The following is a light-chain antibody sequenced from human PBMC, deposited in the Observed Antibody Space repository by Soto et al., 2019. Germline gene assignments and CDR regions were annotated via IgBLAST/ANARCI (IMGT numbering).Light chain of an antibody. Sequence: ETVMTQSPATLSASPGESATLSCRASQGVGNNIAWYQQKPGQAPRLLIYVASIRATGIPARFSGSGSGTEFTLTVTSLQSEDFAVYYCHQFNNRPPTFGGGTKVEIK. CDR3: HQFNNRPPT. CDR1: QGVGNN. CDR2: VAS. J-gene: IGKJ4*01. V-gene: IGKV3-15*01.